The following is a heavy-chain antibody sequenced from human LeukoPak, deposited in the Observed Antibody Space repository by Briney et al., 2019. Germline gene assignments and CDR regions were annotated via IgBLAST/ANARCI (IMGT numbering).Heavy chain of an antibody. D-gene: IGHD6-13*01. CDR3: AREGSGSSLDWYFDL. V-gene: IGHV1-46*01. J-gene: IGHJ2*01. CDR2: INPSGGST. Sequence: ASVKVSCKASGYTFTSYYMHWVRQAPGQGLEWMGIINPSGGSTSYAQKFQGRVTMTRDMSTSTVYVELSSLRSEDTAVYYCAREGSGSSLDWYFDLWGRGTLVTVSS. CDR1: GYTFTSYY.